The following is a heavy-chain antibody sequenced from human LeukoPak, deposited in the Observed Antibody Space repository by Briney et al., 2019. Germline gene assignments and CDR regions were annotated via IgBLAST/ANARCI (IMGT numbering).Heavy chain of an antibody. Sequence: GGSLRLSCAASGFTFSSYGMHWVRQAPGKGLEWVAFIRYDGSNKYYADSVKGRFTISRDNSKNTLYLQMNSLRAEDTAVYYCAKTTGYQPPSSYYYYYYMDVWGKGTTVTVSS. CDR1: GFTFSSYG. D-gene: IGHD2-2*01. CDR3: AKTTGYQPPSSYYYYYYMDV. J-gene: IGHJ6*03. V-gene: IGHV3-30*02. CDR2: IRYDGSNK.